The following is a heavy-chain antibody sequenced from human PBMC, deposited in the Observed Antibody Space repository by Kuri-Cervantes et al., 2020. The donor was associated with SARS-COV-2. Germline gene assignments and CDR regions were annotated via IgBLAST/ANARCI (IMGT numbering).Heavy chain of an antibody. CDR3: ARDFVVLMVYAQDYYGMDV. J-gene: IGHJ6*02. CDR1: GGTFSSYA. CDR2: IMPIFGTA. Sequence: SVKVSCKASGGTFSSYAISWVRQAPGQGLEWMGGIMPIFGTADYAQKFQDRVTITADEPTNTAYMELSSLRSEDTAVYYCARDFVVLMVYAQDYYGMDVWGQGTTVTVSS. V-gene: IGHV1-69*13. D-gene: IGHD2-8*01.